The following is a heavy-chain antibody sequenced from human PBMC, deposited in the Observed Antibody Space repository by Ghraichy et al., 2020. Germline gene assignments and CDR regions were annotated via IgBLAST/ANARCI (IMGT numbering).Heavy chain of an antibody. J-gene: IGHJ5*01. V-gene: IGHV3-21*01. CDR3: ARDRLPLNGDFVS. Sequence: GGSLRLSCAASGLSISSYAMSWVRQAPGRGLEWVSSIDLTSSYIYYADSLKGRFTISRDNARNSLYLQMNSLRAEDTAVYYCARDRLPLNGDFVSWGQGSLVTVSS. D-gene: IGHD2-21*02. CDR2: IDLTSSYI. CDR1: GLSISSYA.